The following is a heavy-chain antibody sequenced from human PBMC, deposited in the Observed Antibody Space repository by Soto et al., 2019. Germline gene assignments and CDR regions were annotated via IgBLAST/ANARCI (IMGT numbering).Heavy chain of an antibody. Sequence: SETLSLTCTVSGGSISSGDYYWSWIRQPPGKGLEWIGYSYYSGSTYYNPSLKSRVTISVDTSKNQFSLNVSSVTAVDTAVYYCARGGRYDYVWGSYHNWFDPWGQGTLVTVSS. D-gene: IGHD3-16*01. CDR1: GGSISSGDYY. CDR2: SYYSGST. CDR3: ARGGRYDYVWGSYHNWFDP. J-gene: IGHJ5*02. V-gene: IGHV4-30-4*01.